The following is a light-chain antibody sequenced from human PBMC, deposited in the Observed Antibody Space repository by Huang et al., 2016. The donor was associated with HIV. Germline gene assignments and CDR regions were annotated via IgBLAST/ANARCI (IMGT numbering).Light chain of an antibody. V-gene: IGKV3-15*01. CDR2: GAS. Sequence: VMTQSPATLSVSPGERATLSCRASHSVSNNLAWFQQKPGQAPRLLIYGASTRATDVPAWFTRSGSGTDFTLTISRLQCDDFAVYYFQQYDNWPPAYTFGQGTKLEIK. J-gene: IGKJ2*01. CDR3: QQYDNWPPAYT. CDR1: HSVSNN.